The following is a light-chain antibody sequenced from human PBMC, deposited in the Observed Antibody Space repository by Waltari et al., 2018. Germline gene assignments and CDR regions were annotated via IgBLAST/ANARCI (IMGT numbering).Light chain of an antibody. CDR3: AAWDDSLSGRV. CDR2: RNN. CDR1: RSNIGSNY. J-gene: IGLJ3*02. V-gene: IGLV1-47*01. Sequence: QSVLTQPPSASGTPGQRVTISCSGSRSNIGSNYVYWYQQVPGTAPKLLIYRNNQRPSGVPDRFSGSESGTSASLAISGLRSEDEVDYYCAAWDDSLSGRVFGGGTKVTVL.